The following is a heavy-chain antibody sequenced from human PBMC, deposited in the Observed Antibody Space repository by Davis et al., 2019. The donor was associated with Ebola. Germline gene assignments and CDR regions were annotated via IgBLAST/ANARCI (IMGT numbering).Heavy chain of an antibody. V-gene: IGHV3-21*01. CDR1: GFTFSSYS. D-gene: IGHD4-17*01. CDR2: ISSSSSYI. CDR3: ARAVNYYYYGMDV. Sequence: GESLKISCAASGFTFSSYSMNWVRQAPGKGLEWVSSISSSSSYIYYADSVKGRFTISRDNAKSSLYLQMNSLRAEDTAVYYCARAVNYYYYGMDVWGKGTTVTVSS. J-gene: IGHJ6*04.